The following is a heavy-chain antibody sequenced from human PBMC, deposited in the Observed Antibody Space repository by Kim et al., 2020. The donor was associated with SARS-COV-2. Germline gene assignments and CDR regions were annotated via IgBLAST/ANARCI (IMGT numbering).Heavy chain of an antibody. CDR2: IYSGGNT. CDR3: ATVVFYYDAGYFKN. Sequence: GGSLRLSCAASGYTVTYSHMGWVRQAPGKGLEWVSFIYSGGNTVYADSVKDRFIISRDHSKNTLYLQMNSLRAEDTAVYYCATVVFYYDAGYFKNWGQGTLVTVSS. V-gene: IGHV3-66*01. D-gene: IGHD3-22*01. CDR1: GYTVTYSH. J-gene: IGHJ1*01.